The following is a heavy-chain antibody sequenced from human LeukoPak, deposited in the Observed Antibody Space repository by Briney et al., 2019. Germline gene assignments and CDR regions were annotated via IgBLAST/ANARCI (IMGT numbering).Heavy chain of an antibody. CDR2: ISSTSSYI. CDR3: ARCYASGSYGIDY. D-gene: IGHD3-10*01. J-gene: IGHJ4*02. Sequence: MAGGSLRLSCAASGFTFGSYSMNWVRQVPGKGLQWVSSISSTSSYIYYADSVKGRFTVSRDNAKNSLSLQMNSLGAEDTAVYYCARCYASGSYGIDYWGQGTLVTVSS. CDR1: GFTFGSYS. V-gene: IGHV3-21*01.